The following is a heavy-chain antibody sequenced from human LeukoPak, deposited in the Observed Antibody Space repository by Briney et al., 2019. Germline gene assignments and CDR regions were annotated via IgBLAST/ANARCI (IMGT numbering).Heavy chain of an antibody. CDR1: GGSISSYY. CDR2: IYYSGST. Sequence: SETLSLTCTVSGGSISSYYWSWIRQPPGKGLEWIAYIYYSGSTNYNPSLKSRVTISVHTSKNQFSPKLSSVTAAGPAVYYCARGGYGSGSYYGYSGQGTLVTLSS. V-gene: IGHV4-59*01. CDR3: ARGGYGSGSYYGY. J-gene: IGHJ4*02. D-gene: IGHD3-10*01.